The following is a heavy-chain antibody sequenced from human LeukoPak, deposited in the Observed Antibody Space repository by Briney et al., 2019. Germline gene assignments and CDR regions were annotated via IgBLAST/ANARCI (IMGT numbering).Heavy chain of an antibody. CDR3: ARQGATTGYSSGWYSY. CDR2: INPNSGGT. CDR1: GYTFTGYY. V-gene: IGHV1-2*02. D-gene: IGHD6-19*01. Sequence: ASVKVSCKASGYTFTGYYMHRVRQAPGQGLEWMGWINPNSGGTNYAQKFQGRVTMTRDTSISTAYMELSRLRSDDTAVYYCARQGATTGYSSGWYSYWGQGTLVTVSS. J-gene: IGHJ4*02.